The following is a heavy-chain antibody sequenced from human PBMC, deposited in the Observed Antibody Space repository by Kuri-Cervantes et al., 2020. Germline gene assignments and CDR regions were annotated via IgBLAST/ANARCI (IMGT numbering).Heavy chain of an antibody. D-gene: IGHD6-19*01. J-gene: IGHJ5*02. Sequence: SETLSLTCTVSGGSISSSSYYWSWIRQPPGKGLEWIGYIYYSGSTYYNPSLKSRVTISVDTSKNQFSLKLSSVTAADTAVYYCARVSIAVAGTGNWFDPWGQGTLVTVSS. CDR3: ARVSIAVAGTGNWFDP. CDR2: IYYSGST. V-gene: IGHV4-30-4*01. CDR1: GGSISSSSYY.